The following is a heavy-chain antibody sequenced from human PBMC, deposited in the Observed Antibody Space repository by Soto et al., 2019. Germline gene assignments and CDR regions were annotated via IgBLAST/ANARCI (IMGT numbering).Heavy chain of an antibody. V-gene: IGHV4-31*03. CDR1: GCSISTGGYY. CDR2: IYYTEST. J-gene: IGHJ4*02. Sequence: PXETLYLTCTVSGCSISTGGYYWSWIRQLPGKGLEWIGHIYYTESTNYNPSLQRRVTLSVDTSKSHFSLNLNSVTAADTAVYYCARVHNLYSSNWYQVGYFDYWGQGTLVTVSS. CDR3: ARVHNLYSSNWYQVGYFDY. D-gene: IGHD6-13*01.